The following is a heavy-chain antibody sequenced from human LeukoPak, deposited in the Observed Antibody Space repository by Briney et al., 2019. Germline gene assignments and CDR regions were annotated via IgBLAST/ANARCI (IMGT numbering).Heavy chain of an antibody. CDR2: ISYDGSNK. D-gene: IGHD6-19*01. CDR1: GFTFSSYA. V-gene: IGHV3-30-3*01. Sequence: GRSLRLSCAASGFTFSSYAMRWVRQAPGKGLEWVAVISYDGSNKYYADSVKGRFTISRDNSKNTLYLQMNSLRAEDTAVYYCAKGEQWLAPYFDYWGQGTLVTVSS. CDR3: AKGEQWLAPYFDY. J-gene: IGHJ4*02.